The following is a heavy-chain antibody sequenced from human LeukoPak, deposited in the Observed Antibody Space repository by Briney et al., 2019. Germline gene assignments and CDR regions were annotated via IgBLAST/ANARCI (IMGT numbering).Heavy chain of an antibody. CDR2: ITGSDIRT. V-gene: IGHV3-23*01. J-gene: IGHJ4*02. CDR3: AREGITGTTSPYFDY. D-gene: IGHD1-20*01. CDR1: GFTFSSYA. Sequence: GGSLRLSCAASGFTFSSYAMTWVRQAPGKGLEWVSGITGSDIRTYNADSAKGRFTISRDNSKNTLYLQMNSLRAEDTAVYSCAREGITGTTSPYFDYWGQGTLVTVSS.